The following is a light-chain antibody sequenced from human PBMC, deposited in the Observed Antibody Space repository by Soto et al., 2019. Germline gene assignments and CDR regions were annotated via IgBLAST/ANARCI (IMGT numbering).Light chain of an antibody. Sequence: EIVLTQSPATLSISPGERASLSCRASHTVGNNLAWYQQRPGQAPRLLIYGASISATAVPARFSGGAYGTEFTLAISSLQSEDLAVYYCQQYNNWPYTFGQGTKVEFK. V-gene: IGKV3-15*01. CDR1: HTVGNN. CDR2: GAS. J-gene: IGKJ2*01. CDR3: QQYNNWPYT.